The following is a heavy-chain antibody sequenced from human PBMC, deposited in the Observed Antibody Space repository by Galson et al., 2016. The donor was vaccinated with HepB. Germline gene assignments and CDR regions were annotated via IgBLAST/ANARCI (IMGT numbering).Heavy chain of an antibody. CDR2: INSYTGNP. Sequence: CKGFGYTFSSYTMMWVRQAPGHGLEWMGGINSYTGNPTYAQGLTGRFVFSVDTSVSTAYLHIDSLKPEDTAVYFCAKTYDSTGYYADYWGQGTLLTVSS. D-gene: IGHD3-22*01. V-gene: IGHV7-4-1*01. CDR3: AKTYDSTGYYADY. CDR1: GYTFSSYT. J-gene: IGHJ4*02.